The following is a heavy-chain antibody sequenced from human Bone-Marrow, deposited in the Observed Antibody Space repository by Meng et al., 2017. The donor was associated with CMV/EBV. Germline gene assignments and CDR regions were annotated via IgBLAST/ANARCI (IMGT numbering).Heavy chain of an antibody. CDR3: ARDWAKKTYCDTTHCLDAFDL. V-gene: IGHV3-21*01. Sequence: GESLKISCAASGFIFSDYSMNWVRQAPGKGLEWVSSISRDNNYIYYEDSIKGRFTISRDNAKNSLYLQMNSLRAEDTAVYYSARDWAKKTYCDTTHCLDAFDLWGQGTMVTGSS. J-gene: IGHJ3*01. D-gene: IGHD2/OR15-2a*01. CDR2: ISRDNNYI. CDR1: GFIFSDYS.